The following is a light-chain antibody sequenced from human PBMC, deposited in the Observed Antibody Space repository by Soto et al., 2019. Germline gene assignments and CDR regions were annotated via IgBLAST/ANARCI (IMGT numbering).Light chain of an antibody. V-gene: IGKV3-15*01. CDR3: QKYDNWPRT. CDR2: GAS. CDR1: QSVSRN. J-gene: IGKJ2*01. Sequence: EIVLAQSPATLSVSPGERATLSCRASQSVSRNLAWYQQKPGQTPRLLIYGASTRATGIPARFSGSGSGTEFTLTISSPQSEDFAVYYCQKYDNWPRTFGQGTNLEIK.